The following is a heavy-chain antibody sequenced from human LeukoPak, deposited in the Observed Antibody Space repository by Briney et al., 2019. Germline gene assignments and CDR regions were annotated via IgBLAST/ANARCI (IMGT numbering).Heavy chain of an antibody. J-gene: IGHJ4*02. V-gene: IGHV5-51*01. D-gene: IGHD6-19*01. Sequence: GESLKISCKGSGCSFTSYWIGWVRQMPGKGLEWMGIIYPGDSDTRYSPSFQGQVTISADKSISTAYLQWSSLKASDTAMYYCARPIYSSGWYLDYWGQGTLVTVSS. CDR2: IYPGDSDT. CDR1: GCSFTSYW. CDR3: ARPIYSSGWYLDY.